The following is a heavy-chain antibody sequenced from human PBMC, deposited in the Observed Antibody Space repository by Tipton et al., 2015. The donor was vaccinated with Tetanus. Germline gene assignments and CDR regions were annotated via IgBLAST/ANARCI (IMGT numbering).Heavy chain of an antibody. CDR3: ARDRLAALLSY. D-gene: IGHD3-16*01. V-gene: IGHV3-48*02. Sequence: SLRLSCAASGFIFSTSSLNWVRQAPGRGLEWVSYISHSSDTTLYADSVKGRFTISRDNAKKSLFLQMNSLRDDDTAVYYCARDRLAALLSYWGQGTLVTVPS. CDR1: GFIFSTSS. J-gene: IGHJ4*02. CDR2: ISHSSDTT.